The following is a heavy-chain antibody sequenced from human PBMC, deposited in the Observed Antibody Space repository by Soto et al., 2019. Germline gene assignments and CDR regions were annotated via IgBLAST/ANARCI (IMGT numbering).Heavy chain of an antibody. V-gene: IGHV3-23*01. CDR1: GFTFSSYA. J-gene: IGHJ4*02. D-gene: IGHD3-9*01. CDR2: ISGSGGST. CDR3: AKDGRYFDILTGYYPIDY. Sequence: PGGSLRLSCAASGFTFSSYAMNWVRQAPGKGLEWVSGISGSGGSTYYADSVKGRFTISRDNSKNTLYLQMNSLRAEDTAVYYCAKDGRYFDILTGYYPIDYWGQGTLVTVSS.